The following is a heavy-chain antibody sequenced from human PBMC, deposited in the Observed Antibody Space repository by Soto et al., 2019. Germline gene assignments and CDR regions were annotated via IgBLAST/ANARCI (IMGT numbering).Heavy chain of an antibody. CDR1: GGSFSGYY. J-gene: IGHJ5*02. D-gene: IGHD2-15*01. V-gene: IGHV4-34*01. CDR2: INHSGST. CDR3: ARGGGYCSGGSCKTKYNWFDP. Sequence: QVQLQQRGAGLLKPSETLSLTCAVYGGSFSGYYWSWIRQPPGKGLEWIGEINHSGSTNYNPSLKSRVTISVDTSKNQFSLKLSSVTAADTAVYYCARGGGYCSGGSCKTKYNWFDPWGQGTLVTVSS.